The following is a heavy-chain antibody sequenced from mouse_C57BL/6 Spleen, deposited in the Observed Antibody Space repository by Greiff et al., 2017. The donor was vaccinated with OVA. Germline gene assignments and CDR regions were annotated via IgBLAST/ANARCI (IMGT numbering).Heavy chain of an antibody. CDR3: AEGQLGFDY. Sequence: QVQLQQSGAELVKPGASVKLSCKASGYTFTSYWMQWVKQRPGQGLEWIGEIDPSDSYTNYNQKFKGKATLTVDTSSSTAYMQLSSLTSEDSAVYYCAEGQLGFDYWGQGTTLTVSS. D-gene: IGHD4-1*02. J-gene: IGHJ2*01. V-gene: IGHV1-50*01. CDR2: IDPSDSYT. CDR1: GYTFTSYW.